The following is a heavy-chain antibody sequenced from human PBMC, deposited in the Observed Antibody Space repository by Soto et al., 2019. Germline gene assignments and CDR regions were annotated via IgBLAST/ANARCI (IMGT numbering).Heavy chain of an antibody. J-gene: IGHJ6*02. CDR1: GDSVSSNSAA. CDR2: TYYRSKWYN. Sequence: SQTLSLTCAISGDSVSSNSAAWNWIRQSPSRGLEWLGRTYYRSKWYNDYAVSVKSRITINPDISKNQFSLQLNSVTPEDTAVYYCARDLRGYSYGFGYYYYGMDVWGQGTTVTVSS. CDR3: ARDLRGYSYGFGYYYYGMDV. D-gene: IGHD5-18*01. V-gene: IGHV6-1*01.